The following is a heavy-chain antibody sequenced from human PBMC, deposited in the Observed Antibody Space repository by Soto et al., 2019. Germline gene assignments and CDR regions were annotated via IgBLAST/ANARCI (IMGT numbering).Heavy chain of an antibody. CDR3: ARVKVGDLFRFNWFFDL. CDR2: IFHTGST. D-gene: IGHD3-3*01. Sequence: PSETLSLTCTVSGGSISSGNFSWTWIRQPPGKGLEWIAYIFHTGSTFYNSSLKPRVSIPVDRSKNQFSLKLKSVTETDTAVYYCARVKVGDLFRFNWFFDLWGRGTLVTVSS. J-gene: IGHJ2*01. V-gene: IGHV4-30-2*01. CDR1: GGSISSGNFS.